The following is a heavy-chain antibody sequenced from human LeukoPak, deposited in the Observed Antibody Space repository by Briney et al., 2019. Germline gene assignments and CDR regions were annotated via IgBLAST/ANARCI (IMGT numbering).Heavy chain of an antibody. Sequence: PSETLSLTCTVSGGSIRSSYYYWGWIRQPPGKGLEWIGSIYDSGSTYYNPSLKSRVTISVDTSKNQFSLKLSSVTAADTAVYYCARDKGYCTNGVCYFAGVGYWGQGTLVTVSS. CDR1: GGSIRSSYYY. D-gene: IGHD2-8*01. CDR3: ARDKGYCTNGVCYFAGVGY. J-gene: IGHJ4*02. V-gene: IGHV4-39*07. CDR2: IYDSGST.